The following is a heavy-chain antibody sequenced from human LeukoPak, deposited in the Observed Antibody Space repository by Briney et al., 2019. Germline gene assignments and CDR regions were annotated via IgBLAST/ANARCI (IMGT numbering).Heavy chain of an antibody. V-gene: IGHV3-7*01. D-gene: IGHD6-19*01. Sequence: GGSLRLSCAASGFTFSSYWMSWVRQAPGKGLEWVANIKQDGSEKYYVDSVKGRFTISRDNAKNSLYPQMNSLRAEDTAVYYCARDRAVAGTNRDYFDYWGQGTLVTVSS. CDR1: GFTFSSYW. CDR2: IKQDGSEK. J-gene: IGHJ4*02. CDR3: ARDRAVAGTNRDYFDY.